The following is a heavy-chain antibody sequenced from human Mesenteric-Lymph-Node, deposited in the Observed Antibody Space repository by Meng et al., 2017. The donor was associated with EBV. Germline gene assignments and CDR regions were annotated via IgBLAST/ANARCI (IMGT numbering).Heavy chain of an antibody. D-gene: IGHD6-13*01. CDR1: GDSVSSNRAA. CDR2: TYYRSKWYN. V-gene: IGHV6-1*01. J-gene: IGHJ4*02. Sequence: QVQLQQSGPGLVKPSEPLSPTCAFSGDSVSSNRAAWNWIRQSPSRGLEWLGRTYYRSKWYNDYAVSVKSRISINPDTSKNQFSLQLNSVTPEDTAVYYCARGADTSRTGLGYWGQGTRVTVSS. CDR3: ARGADTSRTGLGY.